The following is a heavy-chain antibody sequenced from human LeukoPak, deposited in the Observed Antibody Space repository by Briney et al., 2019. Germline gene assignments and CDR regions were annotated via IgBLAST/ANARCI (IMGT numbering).Heavy chain of an antibody. Sequence: ASVKVSCKSSGYTFTGYNVHWVQQTPGQGLQWMGWINPHSGNTKYAQKFQGRVTVTRDTSISTAYMDLSRLRSDDTAIYYCAREYYDSSTYYLSFDYWGQGTLVTVSS. CDR2: INPHSGNT. V-gene: IGHV1-2*02. CDR3: AREYYDSSTYYLSFDY. J-gene: IGHJ4*02. D-gene: IGHD3-22*01. CDR1: GYTFTGYN.